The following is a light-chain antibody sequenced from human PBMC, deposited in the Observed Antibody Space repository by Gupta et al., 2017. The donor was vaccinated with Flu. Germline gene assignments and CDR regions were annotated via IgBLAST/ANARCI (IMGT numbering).Light chain of an antibody. CDR2: EGN. Sequence: QSVLTQPPSVSAAPGQKVTISCSGSSSNIGNNYVSWYQQLPGAAPKLLIYEGNKRPSGIPDRFSGSKSGTSATLGITGLQTEDEADYYCGTWDSSLSAGVFGGGTKLTVL. CDR1: SSNIGNNY. V-gene: IGLV1-51*02. CDR3: GTWDSSLSAGV. J-gene: IGLJ3*02.